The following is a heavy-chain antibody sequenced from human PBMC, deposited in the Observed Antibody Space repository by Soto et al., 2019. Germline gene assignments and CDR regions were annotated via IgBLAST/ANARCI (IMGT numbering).Heavy chain of an antibody. CDR1: GGTFSNTA. D-gene: IGHD5-18*01. CDR3: ATPAEGLDTAMLKGLAH. Sequence: QVLLVQSGAEVKKPGSSVKVSCKASGGTFSNTAFIWVRQAPGQGLEWMGGIIPLFGTPNYAQKFQGRLMISADESASEAYMELNTLTSEDTAVYYCATPAEGLDTAMLKGLAHWGQGTLITVSS. J-gene: IGHJ4*02. V-gene: IGHV1-69*01. CDR2: IIPLFGTP.